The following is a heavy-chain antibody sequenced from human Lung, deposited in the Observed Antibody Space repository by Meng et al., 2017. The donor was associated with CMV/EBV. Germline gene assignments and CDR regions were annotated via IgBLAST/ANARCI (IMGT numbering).Heavy chain of an antibody. J-gene: IGHJ6*01. Sequence: GESXKISCAASGFTFSSYGMHWVRQAPGKGLEWVAVIWNDGSIKYYADSVKGRFTISRDNSKNTLYLQMYSLRADDTAVYHCAKAQFGRYFDGRDGMDGWXQGNXV. D-gene: IGHD3-9*01. V-gene: IGHV3-33*06. CDR2: IWNDGSIK. CDR3: AKAQFGRYFDGRDGMDG. CDR1: GFTFSSYG.